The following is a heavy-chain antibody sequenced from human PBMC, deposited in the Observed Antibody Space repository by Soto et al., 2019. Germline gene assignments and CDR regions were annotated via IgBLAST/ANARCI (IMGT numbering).Heavy chain of an antibody. CDR3: ARDSHDFGDQAPLTTGYGLDV. D-gene: IGHD4-17*01. CDR1: GGSISSGAYY. J-gene: IGHJ6*02. CDR2: IFNSGTT. Sequence: QVQLQESGPGLVKPSQTLSLTCTVSGGSISSGAYYWTWIRQHPGKGLEWIGYIFNSGTTYYNPSLKSRLTISIATPKNHFSLSLSSVPAADTAVYYCARDSHDFGDQAPLTTGYGLDVWGRGTTVTVSS. V-gene: IGHV4-31*03.